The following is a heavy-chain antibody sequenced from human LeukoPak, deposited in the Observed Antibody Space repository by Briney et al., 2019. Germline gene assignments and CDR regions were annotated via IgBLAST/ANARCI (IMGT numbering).Heavy chain of an antibody. J-gene: IGHJ3*02. V-gene: IGHV3-21*01. CDR3: ARTNIVVVPAAPWDAFDI. CDR1: GFTFSSYS. Sequence: GGSLRLSCAASGFTFSSYSMNWVRQAPGKGLEWVSSISSSSSYIYYADSVKGRFTISRDNAKNSLYLQMNSLRAEDTAVYYCARTNIVVVPAAPWDAFDIWGQGTMVTVSS. D-gene: IGHD2-2*01. CDR2: ISSSSSYI.